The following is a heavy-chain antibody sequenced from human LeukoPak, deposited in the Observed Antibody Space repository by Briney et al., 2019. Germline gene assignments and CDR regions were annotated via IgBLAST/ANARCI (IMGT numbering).Heavy chain of an antibody. CDR2: ITWNSGST. D-gene: IGHD6-19*01. CDR3: AKVRSVAGPYYFDY. J-gene: IGHJ4*02. Sequence: GGFLRLSCAASGFTFDDYAMHWVRQAPGKGLEWVSGITWNSGSTGYADSVKGRFTISRDNAKNSLYLQLNSLRAEDTAFYYCAKVRSVAGPYYFDYWGQGTLVTVSS. V-gene: IGHV3-9*01. CDR1: GFTFDDYA.